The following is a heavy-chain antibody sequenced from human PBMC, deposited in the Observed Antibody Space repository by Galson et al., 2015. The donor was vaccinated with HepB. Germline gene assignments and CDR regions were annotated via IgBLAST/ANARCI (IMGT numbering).Heavy chain of an antibody. CDR1: GGSFSGYY. J-gene: IGHJ5*02. Sequence: SETLSLTCAVYGGSFSGYYWSWIRQPPGKGLEWIGEINHSGSTNYNPSLKSRVTISVDTSKNQFSLKLSSVTAADTAVYYCARGRKKSTTVVTPRRFDPWGQGTLVTVSS. CDR2: INHSGST. D-gene: IGHD4-23*01. CDR3: ARGRKKSTTVVTPRRFDP. V-gene: IGHV4-34*01.